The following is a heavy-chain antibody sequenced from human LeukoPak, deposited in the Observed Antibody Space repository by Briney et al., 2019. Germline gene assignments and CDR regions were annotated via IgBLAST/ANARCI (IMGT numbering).Heavy chain of an antibody. V-gene: IGHV5-51*01. CDR3: ASASLLWTIDY. Sequence: GESLKISCKGSGYSFTNYWIGWVRQMPGKGLEWMGIIYPGDSDTRYSPSFQGQVTISADKSISTAYLQWSSLKASDTAVYYCASASLLWTIDYWGQGTLVTVFS. CDR1: GYSFTNYW. D-gene: IGHD2-2*01. CDR2: IYPGDSDT. J-gene: IGHJ4*02.